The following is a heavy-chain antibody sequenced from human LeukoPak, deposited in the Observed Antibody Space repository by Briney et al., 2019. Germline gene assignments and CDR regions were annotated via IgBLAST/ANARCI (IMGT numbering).Heavy chain of an antibody. D-gene: IGHD3-10*01. J-gene: IGHJ5*02. CDR2: IYHSGST. CDR3: ARDEVVRGEVGH. CDR1: GYSISSGYY. V-gene: IGHV4-38-2*02. Sequence: PSETLSLTCAVSGYSISSGYYWAWIRQAPGKGLEWIGSIYHSGSTYYNPSLNSRVTISVDTSKNQFSLRLSSVTAADTAVYYCARDEVVRGEVGHWGQGILVTVSS.